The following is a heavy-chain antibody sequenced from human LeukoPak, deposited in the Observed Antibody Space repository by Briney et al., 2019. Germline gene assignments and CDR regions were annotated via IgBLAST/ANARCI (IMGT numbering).Heavy chain of an antibody. D-gene: IGHD3-22*01. CDR2: ISSSGSPI. CDR3: ARGYYDSSGYQASDI. Sequence: GGSLRLSCAASGFTFSAYSMNWVRQAPGKGLEWVSYISSSGSPIYYADSVKGRFTISRDNAKNSLYLQMNSLRDEDTAVYYCARGYYDSSGYQASDIWGQGTMVTVSS. V-gene: IGHV3-48*02. CDR1: GFTFSAYS. J-gene: IGHJ3*02.